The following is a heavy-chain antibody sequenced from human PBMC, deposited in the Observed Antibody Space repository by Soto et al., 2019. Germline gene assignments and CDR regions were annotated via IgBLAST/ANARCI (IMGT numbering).Heavy chain of an antibody. Sequence: SETLSLTCTVSGGSISSYYWSWIRQPPGKGLEWIGYIYYSGSTNYNPSLKSRVTISVDTSKNQFSLKLSSVTAADTAVYYCARVGYFDWANFDYWGQGTLVTVSS. V-gene: IGHV4-59*01. CDR3: ARVGYFDWANFDY. CDR1: GGSISSYY. CDR2: IYYSGST. D-gene: IGHD3-9*01. J-gene: IGHJ4*02.